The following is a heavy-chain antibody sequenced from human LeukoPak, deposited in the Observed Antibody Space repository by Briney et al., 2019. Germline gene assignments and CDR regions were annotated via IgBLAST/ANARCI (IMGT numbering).Heavy chain of an antibody. V-gene: IGHV4-39*07. Sequence: SETLSLTCTVSGGSLSSSSYYWGWVRQPPGKGLEWIGSIYYSGSTYYNPSLKSRVTISVDTSKNQFSLKLSSVTAADTAVYYCARDSREAHYYDSSVGFDPWGQGTLVTVSS. CDR1: GGSLSSSSYY. D-gene: IGHD3-22*01. CDR2: IYYSGST. J-gene: IGHJ5*02. CDR3: ARDSREAHYYDSSVGFDP.